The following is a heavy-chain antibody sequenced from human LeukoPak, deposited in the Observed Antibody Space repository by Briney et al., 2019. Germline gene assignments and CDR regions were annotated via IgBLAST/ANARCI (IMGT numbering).Heavy chain of an antibody. Sequence: ASVKVSCKASGYTFTGYYMHWVRQAPGQGLEWMGRINPNSGGTNYAQKFQGRVTMTRDTSISTAYMELSRLRSDDTAVYYCARDLSAGLAAAARDHWGQGTLVTVSS. J-gene: IGHJ4*02. CDR1: GYTFTGYY. CDR2: INPNSGGT. D-gene: IGHD6-13*01. CDR3: ARDLSAGLAAAARDH. V-gene: IGHV1-2*06.